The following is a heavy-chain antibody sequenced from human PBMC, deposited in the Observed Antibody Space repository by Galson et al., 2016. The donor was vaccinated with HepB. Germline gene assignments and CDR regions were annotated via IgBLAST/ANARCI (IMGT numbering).Heavy chain of an antibody. Sequence: SLRLSCAASELSFSNYVMNWVRQAPGKGLEWVSGISGSGGATDHADSVKGRFTISRDNSKNTLYLQMNSLRAEDTAVYYCARRNAGSYSYYYYYYGLDVWGRGTTVTVSS. CDR1: ELSFSNYV. J-gene: IGHJ6*02. CDR3: ARRNAGSYSYYYYYYGLDV. V-gene: IGHV3-23*01. CDR2: ISGSGGAT. D-gene: IGHD3-10*01.